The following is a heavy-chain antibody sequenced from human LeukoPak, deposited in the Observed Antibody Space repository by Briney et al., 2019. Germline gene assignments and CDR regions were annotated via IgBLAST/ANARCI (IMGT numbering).Heavy chain of an antibody. J-gene: IGHJ4*02. V-gene: IGHV1-46*01. CDR3: ASDAPVVRGVIIAFDY. CDR1: GYTFTSYY. Sequence: ASVTVSCKASGYTFTSYYMHWVRQAPGQGLEWMGIINPSGGSTSYAQKFQGIVTMTRDTSTSTVYMELSSLISEDTNVYYCASDAPVVRGVIIAFDYWGQGTLVTVSS. D-gene: IGHD3-10*01. CDR2: INPSGGST.